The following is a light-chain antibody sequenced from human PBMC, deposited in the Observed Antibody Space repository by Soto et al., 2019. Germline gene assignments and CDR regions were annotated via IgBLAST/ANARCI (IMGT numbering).Light chain of an antibody. Sequence: QSALTQPPSASGSPGQSVTISCTGTSSDVGGSNFVSWYQQHPGKAPKLMIYEVSKRPSGVPARFSGSKSGNTASLTVSGLQAEDEAAYYCSSSAGGYTWVFGGGTKLTVL. V-gene: IGLV2-8*01. J-gene: IGLJ3*02. CDR2: EVS. CDR1: SSDVGGSNF. CDR3: SSSAGGYTWV.